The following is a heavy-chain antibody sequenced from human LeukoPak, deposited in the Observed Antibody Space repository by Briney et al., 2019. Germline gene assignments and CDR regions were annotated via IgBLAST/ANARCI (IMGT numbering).Heavy chain of an antibody. CDR3: ARAPPVGRYDY. CDR2: IFYSGST. CDR1: GGSISSGGYY. J-gene: IGHJ4*02. Sequence: SQTLSLTCAVSGGSISSGGYYWSWIRQHPGRGLEWIGYIFYSGSTYYNPSLKSRVTISVDTSKNQFSLKLSSVTAADTAVYYCARAPPVGRYDYWGQGTLVTVSA. V-gene: IGHV4-31*11. D-gene: IGHD1-26*01.